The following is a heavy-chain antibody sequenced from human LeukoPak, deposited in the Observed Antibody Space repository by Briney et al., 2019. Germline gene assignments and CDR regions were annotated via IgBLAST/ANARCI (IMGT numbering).Heavy chain of an antibody. V-gene: IGHV3-11*04. D-gene: IGHD3-22*01. CDR1: GFTFSDYY. CDR3: ERRIYYDNSGYRY. Sequence: GGSLRLSCAASGFTFSDYYMSWIRQAPGKWLEWISYISPRSNTIYYADSVKGRFTISRDNAKNSLYLQMNSLRAEDTAVYYCERRIYYDNSGYRYWGHGTLVTVSS. CDR2: ISPRSNTI. J-gene: IGHJ4*01.